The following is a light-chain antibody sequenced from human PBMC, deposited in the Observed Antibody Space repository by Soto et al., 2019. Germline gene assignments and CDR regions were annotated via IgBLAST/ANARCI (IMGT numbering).Light chain of an antibody. CDR2: EAS. CDR3: SSYAGSNILYV. Sequence: QSVLTQPPSASGSPGQSVTISCTGTSSDVGGYNYVSWYQQHPGKAPKLMIYEASKRPSGVPDRFSGSKSGNTASLTVSGLQAEDEADYYCSSYAGSNILYVFGTGTKVTVL. CDR1: SSDVGGYNY. J-gene: IGLJ1*01. V-gene: IGLV2-8*01.